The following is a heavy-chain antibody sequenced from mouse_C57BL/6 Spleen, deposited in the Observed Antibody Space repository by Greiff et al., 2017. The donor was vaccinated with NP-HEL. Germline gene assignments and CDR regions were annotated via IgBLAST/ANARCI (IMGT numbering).Heavy chain of an antibody. D-gene: IGHD1-1*01. J-gene: IGHJ4*01. V-gene: IGHV14-1*01. CDR3: TRITTVPDYYAMDY. CDR2: IDPEDGDT. CDR1: GFNIKDYY. Sequence: VQLQQSGAELVRPGASVKLSCTASGFNIKDYYMHWVKQRPEQGLEWIGRIDPEDGDTEYAPKFQGKATMTADTSSNTAYLQLSSLTSEDTAVYYCTRITTVPDYYAMDYWGQGTSVTVSS.